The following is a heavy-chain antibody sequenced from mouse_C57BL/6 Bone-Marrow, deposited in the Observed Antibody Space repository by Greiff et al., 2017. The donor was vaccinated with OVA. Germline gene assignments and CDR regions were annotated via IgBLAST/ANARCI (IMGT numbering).Heavy chain of an antibody. V-gene: IGHV1-5*01. CDR2: IYPGNSDT. CDR1: GYTFTSYW. D-gene: IGHD2-4*01. J-gene: IGHJ4*01. Sequence: EVQLQQSGTVLARPGASVKMSCKTSGYTFTSYWMHWVKQRPGQGLEWIGAIYPGNSDTSYNQKFKGKAKLTAVTSASTAYMELSSLTNEDSAVYYCTRREIYYDYDGAMDYWGQGTSVTVSS. CDR3: TRREIYYDYDGAMDY.